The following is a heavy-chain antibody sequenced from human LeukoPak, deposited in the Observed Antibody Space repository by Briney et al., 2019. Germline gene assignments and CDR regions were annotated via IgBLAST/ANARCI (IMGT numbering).Heavy chain of an antibody. CDR3: ARQPYVGFGEPRGWIDS. CDR2: IYPGDSDT. Sequence: GESLKISRKASGCNFNNYWIDWVRHMPGRGLEWMGIIYPGDSDTRYSPSFQGQVTFSADKSISTVYLHWSSLKASDTAMYYCARQPYVGFGEPRGWIDSWGQGTLVIVSS. V-gene: IGHV5-51*01. D-gene: IGHD3-10*01. J-gene: IGHJ5*01. CDR1: GCNFNNYW.